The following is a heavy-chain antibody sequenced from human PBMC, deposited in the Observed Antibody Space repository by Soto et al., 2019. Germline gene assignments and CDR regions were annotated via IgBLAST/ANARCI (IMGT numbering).Heavy chain of an antibody. Sequence: SEILFLTCAVYGGSFSDYYWSWIRQPPGTVLEWIGEINHSGSTNYLPSLKSRVTISVDTSKNQFSLKLSSVTAADTAVYYCARGARYDYVWGSDYYFDYWGQGTLVNVSS. CDR2: INHSGST. D-gene: IGHD3-16*01. J-gene: IGHJ4*02. V-gene: IGHV4-34*01. CDR3: ARGARYDYVWGSDYYFDY. CDR1: GGSFSDYY.